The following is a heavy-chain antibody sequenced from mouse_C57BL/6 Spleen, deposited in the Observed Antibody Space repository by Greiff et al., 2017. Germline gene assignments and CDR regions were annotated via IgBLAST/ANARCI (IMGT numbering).Heavy chain of an antibody. CDR2: ISSGSSTI. Sequence: EVKLVESGGGLVKPGGSLTLSCAASGFTFSDYGMHWVRQAPEKGLEWVAYISSGSSTIYYADTVKGRFTISRDNAKNTLFMQMTSLMSEDTAISYYANAAMDYWGQGTSVTVSA. CDR1: GFTFSDYG. CDR3: ANAAMDY. J-gene: IGHJ4*01. V-gene: IGHV5-17*01.